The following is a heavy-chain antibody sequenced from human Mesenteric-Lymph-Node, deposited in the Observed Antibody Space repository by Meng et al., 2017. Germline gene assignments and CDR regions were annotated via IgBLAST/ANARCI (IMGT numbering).Heavy chain of an antibody. Sequence: GSLRLSCAVSGYSISSGYYWSWIRQPPGKGLEWIGYIYYSGSTNYNPSLKSRVTISVDTSKNQFSLKLSSVTAADTAVYYCARVVPNRVLRYLDWSPGDAFDIWGQGTMVTVSS. D-gene: IGHD3-9*01. CDR1: GYSISSGYY. CDR3: ARVVPNRVLRYLDWSPGDAFDI. J-gene: IGHJ3*02. CDR2: IYYSGST. V-gene: IGHV4-59*01.